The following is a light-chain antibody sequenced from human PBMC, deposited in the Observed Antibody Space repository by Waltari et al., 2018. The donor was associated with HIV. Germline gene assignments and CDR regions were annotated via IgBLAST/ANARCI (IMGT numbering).Light chain of an antibody. V-gene: IGKV1-9*01. J-gene: IGKJ3*01. Sequence: DVRLTQFPSFLSASVGDRVSITCRAGHGIAPFLAWYHQSPGKAPKLLVHSASVLQSGIPSRFVGSGSGTEFTLTITSLQPEDSATYFCQQFNSYPVTFGPGTRLEIK. CDR3: QQFNSYPVT. CDR1: HGIAPF. CDR2: SAS.